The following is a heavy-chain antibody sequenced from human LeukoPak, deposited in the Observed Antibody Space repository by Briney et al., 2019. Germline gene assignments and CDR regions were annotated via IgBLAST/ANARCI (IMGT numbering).Heavy chain of an antibody. CDR3: ARVRSGSYARFGFDF. Sequence: ASVKVSCKASGYTFTSYGISWVRQAPGQGLEWMGWISAYNGNTNYAQKLQGRVTMTTDTSTSTAYMELRSLRSDDTAVYFCARVRSGSYARFGFDFWGQGTRVIVSP. CDR2: ISAYNGNT. J-gene: IGHJ5*01. CDR1: GYTFTSYG. V-gene: IGHV1-18*01. D-gene: IGHD1-26*01.